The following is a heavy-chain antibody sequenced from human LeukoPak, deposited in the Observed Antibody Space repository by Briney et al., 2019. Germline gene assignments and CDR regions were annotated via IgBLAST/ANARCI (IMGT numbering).Heavy chain of an antibody. CDR2: IIPIFGTA. V-gene: IGHV1-69*13. CDR3: ARGRDYDFWSGYYKSHWFDP. J-gene: IGHJ5*02. D-gene: IGHD3-3*01. CDR1: GGTFISYA. Sequence: GASVKVSCKASGGTFISYAISWVRQAPGQGLEWMGGIIPIFGTANYAQKFQGRVTITADESTSTAYMELSSLRSEDTAVYYCARGRDYDFWSGYYKSHWFDPWGQGTLVTVSS.